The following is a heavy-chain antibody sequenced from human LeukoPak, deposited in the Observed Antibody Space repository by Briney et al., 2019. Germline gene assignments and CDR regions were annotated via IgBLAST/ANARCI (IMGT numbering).Heavy chain of an antibody. Sequence: GGSLRPSCAASGFTFSSYEMNWVRQAPGKGLEWVSYISSSGSTIYYADSVKGRFTISRDNAKNSLYLQMNSLRAEDTAVYYCARIPLGYCSGGSCYIYYYYMDVWGKGTTVTVSS. J-gene: IGHJ6*03. CDR3: ARIPLGYCSGGSCYIYYYYMDV. D-gene: IGHD2-15*01. CDR2: ISSSGSTI. CDR1: GFTFSSYE. V-gene: IGHV3-48*03.